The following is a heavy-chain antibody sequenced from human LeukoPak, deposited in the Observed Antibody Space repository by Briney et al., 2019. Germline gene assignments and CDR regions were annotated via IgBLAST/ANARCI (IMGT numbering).Heavy chain of an antibody. D-gene: IGHD3-3*01. CDR1: GFTFSSYA. V-gene: IGHV3-23*01. CDR2: ISGSGGST. Sequence: GSLRLSCAASGFTFSSYAMSWVRQAPGKGLEWVSAISGSGGSTYYADSVKGRFTISRDNSKNTLYLQMNSLRAEDTAVYYCAKNYDFWSGYYTRRPVDYWGQGTLVTVSS. CDR3: AKNYDFWSGYYTRRPVDY. J-gene: IGHJ4*02.